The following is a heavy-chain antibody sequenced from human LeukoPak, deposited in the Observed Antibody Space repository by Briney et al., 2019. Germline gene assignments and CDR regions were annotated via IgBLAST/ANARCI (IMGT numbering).Heavy chain of an antibody. Sequence: GGSLRLSCAASGLPFREYAMTWVRQAPGKGLEWVSTLSGSGGSTFYADSVKGRFIISRDNSKNTVYLQMSSLRVVDTAVYYCAKEGFMVRAVIPRFFDGWGQGTLVTVSS. CDR1: GLPFREYA. V-gene: IGHV3-23*01. CDR2: LSGSGGST. J-gene: IGHJ4*02. CDR3: AKEGFMVRAVIPRFFDG. D-gene: IGHD3-10*01.